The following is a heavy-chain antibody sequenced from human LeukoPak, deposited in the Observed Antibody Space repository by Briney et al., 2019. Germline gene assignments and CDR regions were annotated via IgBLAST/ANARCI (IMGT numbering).Heavy chain of an antibody. J-gene: IGHJ5*02. CDR1: GYTFTSYY. V-gene: IGHV1-46*01. D-gene: IGHD6-19*01. CDR3: ARGRAGTRFNWFDL. Sequence: ASVKVSCKASGYTFTSYYMHWVRQAPGQGLEWRGIINTSGGSTSNAQKFQGRVTMTRGMSTSTVYMELSSLRSEDTAVYYCARGRAGTRFNWFDLWGQGTLVTVSS. CDR2: INTSGGST.